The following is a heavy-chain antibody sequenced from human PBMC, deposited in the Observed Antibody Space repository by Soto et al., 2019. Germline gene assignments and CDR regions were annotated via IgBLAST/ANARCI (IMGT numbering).Heavy chain of an antibody. CDR2: IYHSGST. V-gene: IGHV4-30-2*01. J-gene: IGHJ4*02. CDR1: GGSISSGGYS. CDR3: ARGPPFH. D-gene: IGHD3-16*01. Sequence: SKTLSLSCTVSGGSISSGGYSWSWIRQPPGKGLEWIGYIYHSGSTYYNPSLKSRVTISVDRSKNQFSLKLSSVTAADTAVYYCARGPPFHWGQGTLVTVSS.